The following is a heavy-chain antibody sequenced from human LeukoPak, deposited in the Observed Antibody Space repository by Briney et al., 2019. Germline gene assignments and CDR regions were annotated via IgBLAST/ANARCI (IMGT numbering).Heavy chain of an antibody. V-gene: IGHV3-11*01. D-gene: IGHD6-19*01. Sequence: PGGSLRLSCEASGFTFEDYEMSWFRQAPGKGPEWILYISATGNTKYYADSVRGRFSISRDNAKSSLYLQMSTLRVEDTAVYYCARDSSGWYRRYFQHWGQGTLVTVSS. J-gene: IGHJ1*01. CDR1: GFTFEDYE. CDR3: ARDSSGWYRRYFQH. CDR2: ISATGNTK.